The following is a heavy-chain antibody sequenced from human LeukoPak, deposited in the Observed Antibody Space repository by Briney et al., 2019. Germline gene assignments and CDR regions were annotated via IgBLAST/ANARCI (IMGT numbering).Heavy chain of an antibody. V-gene: IGHV1-69*06. Sequence: ASVKVSCKASGGTFSSYAISWVRQAPGQGLEWMGGIIPIFGTANYAQKFQGRVTITADKSTSTAYMELSSLRSEDTAVYYCARGGPMITFGGVTHPFDYWGQGTLVTVSS. J-gene: IGHJ4*02. CDR2: IIPIFGTA. CDR3: ARGGPMITFGGVTHPFDY. CDR1: GGTFSSYA. D-gene: IGHD3-16*01.